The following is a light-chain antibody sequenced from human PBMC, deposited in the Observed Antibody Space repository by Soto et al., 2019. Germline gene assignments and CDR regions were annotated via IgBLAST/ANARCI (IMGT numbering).Light chain of an antibody. V-gene: IGLV3-1*01. J-gene: IGLJ2*01. CDR1: KLGDKY. CDR2: EDS. Sequence: SYELTQRPSVSVSPGQTASITCSGDKLGDKYACWYQQKPGQSPVLVIYEDSKRPSGIPERFSGSKSGNTATLTISGTQAMDEADYYCQAWDSSTVFGAGTKLTVL. CDR3: QAWDSSTV.